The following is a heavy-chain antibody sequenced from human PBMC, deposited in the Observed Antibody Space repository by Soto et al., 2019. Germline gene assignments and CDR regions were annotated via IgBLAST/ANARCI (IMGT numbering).Heavy chain of an antibody. V-gene: IGHV4-59*01. CDR3: ARGRWSGYDIDY. CDR2: IYYSGST. Sequence: SETLSLTCTVSGGSISSYYWSWIRQPPGKGLEWIGYIYYSGSTNYNPSLKSRVTISVDTSKNQFSLKLSSVTAADTAVYYCARGRWSGYDIDYWGQGTLVTVSS. CDR1: GGSISSYY. D-gene: IGHD5-12*01. J-gene: IGHJ4*02.